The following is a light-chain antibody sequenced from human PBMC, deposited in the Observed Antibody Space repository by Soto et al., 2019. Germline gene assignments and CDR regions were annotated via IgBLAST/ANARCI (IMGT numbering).Light chain of an antibody. CDR1: QSVSSN. V-gene: IGKV3-15*01. Sequence: EIVMTQSPATLSVSPGERATLSCRASQSVSSNLAWYQQKPGQAPRLLIYGASTRATDIPARFSGSGSGTEFTLTIYSLQSEDSAVYYCQQYNNWRTFGQGTKVEIK. CDR3: QQYNNWRT. J-gene: IGKJ1*01. CDR2: GAS.